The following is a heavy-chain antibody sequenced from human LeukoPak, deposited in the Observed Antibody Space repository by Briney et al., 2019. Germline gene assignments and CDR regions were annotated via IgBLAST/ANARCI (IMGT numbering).Heavy chain of an antibody. Sequence: GGSLRLSCAASRFTFSSYAMTWVHQPPGKGLEWVAAISGSGGTTYYADFAKGRFSISRDNSENTLYLQMYSLRAEDTAVYYCAKFFAPSGGASGWTWTIDNWGQGTLVIVSS. D-gene: IGHD6-25*01. CDR1: RFTFSSYA. CDR3: AKFFAPSGGASGWTWTIDN. V-gene: IGHV3-23*01. J-gene: IGHJ4*02. CDR2: ISGSGGTT.